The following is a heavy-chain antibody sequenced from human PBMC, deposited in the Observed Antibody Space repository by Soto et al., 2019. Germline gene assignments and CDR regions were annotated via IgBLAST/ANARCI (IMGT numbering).Heavy chain of an antibody. D-gene: IGHD4-17*01. CDR2: ISYDGSNK. V-gene: IGHV3-30*18. CDR3: AKARYGDYSDY. J-gene: IGHJ4*02. CDR1: GFTFSSYG. Sequence: QVQLVGSGGGVVQPGRSLRLSCAASGFTFSSYGMHWVRQAPGKGLEWVAVISYDGSNKYYADSVKGRFTISRDNSKNTLYLQMNSLRAEDTAVYYCAKARYGDYSDYWGQGTLVTVSS.